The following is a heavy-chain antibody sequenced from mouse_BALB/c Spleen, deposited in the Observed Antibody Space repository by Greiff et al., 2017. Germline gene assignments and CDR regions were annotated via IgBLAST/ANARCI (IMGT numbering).Heavy chain of an antibody. CDR3: ARLGTQAMDY. J-gene: IGHJ4*01. Sequence: VQLQQSGAELAKPGASVKMSCKASGYTFTDYAMHWVKQSHAKSLEWIGVISTYYGDASYNQKFKGKATMTVDKSSSTAYMELARLTSEDSAIYYCARLGTQAMDYWGQGTSVTVSS. V-gene: IGHV1S137*01. D-gene: IGHD3-3*01. CDR1: GYTFTDYA. CDR2: ISTYYGDA.